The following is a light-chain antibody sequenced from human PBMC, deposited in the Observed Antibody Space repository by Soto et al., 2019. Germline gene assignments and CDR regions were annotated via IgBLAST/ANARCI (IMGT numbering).Light chain of an antibody. Sequence: QSALTQPPSASGTPGQRVTISCSGSSSNIGSNYVYWYQQLPGTAPKLLIYKNNQRPSGVPDRFSGSKSDTSASLAISGLRSEDEADYYCAAWDDSLSDSVFGAGTKVTVL. CDR2: KNN. CDR3: AAWDDSLSDSV. J-gene: IGLJ1*01. V-gene: IGLV1-47*01. CDR1: SSNIGSNY.